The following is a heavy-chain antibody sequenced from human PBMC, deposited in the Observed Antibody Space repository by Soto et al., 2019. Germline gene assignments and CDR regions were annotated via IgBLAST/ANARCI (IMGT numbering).Heavy chain of an antibody. Sequence: QVQLVQSGAEVKKPGASVKVSCKASGYTFTSYAMHWVRQAPGQRLEWMGWINAGNGNTKYSQKFQGRVTITRDPSASTAYMELSSLRSEETAVYYCASRLLTLLFGEDGFDYWGQGTMVTVSS. CDR1: GYTFTSYA. D-gene: IGHD3-10*01. J-gene: IGHJ4*02. CDR3: ASRLLTLLFGEDGFDY. V-gene: IGHV1-3*01. CDR2: INAGNGNT.